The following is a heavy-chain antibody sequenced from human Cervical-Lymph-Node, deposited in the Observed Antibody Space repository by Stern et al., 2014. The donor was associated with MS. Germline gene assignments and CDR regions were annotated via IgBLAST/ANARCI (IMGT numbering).Heavy chain of an antibody. J-gene: IGHJ3*02. CDR2: INYSEST. CDR1: GGSISTFY. V-gene: IGHV4-59*01. Sequence: QLQLQESGPGLVKPSETLSLTCTVSGGSISTFYWNWIRQSPGKGLEWIGQINYSESTNYNPSLKSRVTISVDTSKNQFSLNLRSVTAADTAVYYCARRDYYDSSGYYDDAFDIWGQGTMVTVSS. CDR3: ARRDYYDSSGYYDDAFDI. D-gene: IGHD3-22*01.